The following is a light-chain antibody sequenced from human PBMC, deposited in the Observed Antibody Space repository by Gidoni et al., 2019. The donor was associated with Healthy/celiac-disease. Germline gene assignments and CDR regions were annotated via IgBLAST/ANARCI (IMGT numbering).Light chain of an antibody. CDR3: QQYNSYSPLT. Sequence: DIQMTQSPSTLSASVGDRVTITCRASQSISSWLAWYQQKPGKAPKLLIYDASSLESGVPSRFSGSGSGTEFTLTISSRQPDDFATYYCQQYNSYSPLTFGGXTKVEIK. J-gene: IGKJ4*01. CDR1: QSISSW. V-gene: IGKV1-5*01. CDR2: DAS.